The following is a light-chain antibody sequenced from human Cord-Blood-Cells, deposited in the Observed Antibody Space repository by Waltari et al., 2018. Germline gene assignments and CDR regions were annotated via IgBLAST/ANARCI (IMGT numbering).Light chain of an antibody. J-gene: IGLJ2*01. CDR1: NLRDKY. Sequence: SYELTQPPSVSVSPGQTASTTCSGANLRDKYACWYQQKPRQSPVLVIYQDSKRPSGIPERFSGSNSGNTATLTISGTQAMDEADYYCQAWDSSTAVFGGGTKLTVL. CDR3: QAWDSSTAV. V-gene: IGLV3-1*01. CDR2: QDS.